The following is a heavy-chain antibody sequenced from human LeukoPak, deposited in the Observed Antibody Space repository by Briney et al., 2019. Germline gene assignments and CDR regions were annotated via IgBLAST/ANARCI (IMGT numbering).Heavy chain of an antibody. V-gene: IGHV3-48*03. CDR3: AREPQEPRWYYYGSGIMDV. CDR2: ISSSGSTI. CDR1: GFTFSSYE. Sequence: PGGSLRLSCAASGFTFSSYEMNWVRQAPGKGLEWVSYISSSGSTIYYADSVKGRFTISRDNSKNTLYLQMNSLRAEDTAVYYCAREPQEPRWYYYGSGIMDVWGKGTTVTVSS. J-gene: IGHJ6*03. D-gene: IGHD3-10*01.